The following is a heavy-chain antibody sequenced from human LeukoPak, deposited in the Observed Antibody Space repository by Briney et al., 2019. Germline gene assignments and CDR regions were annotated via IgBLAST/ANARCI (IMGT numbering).Heavy chain of an antibody. J-gene: IGHJ4*02. Sequence: ASVKVYCKASGYTFTGYYMHWVRQAPGQGLELMGWINPNSGGTNYAQKFQGRVTMTRDTSISTAYMELSSLRSEDTAVYYCARDRSGGSGSYPDYWGQGTLVTVSS. CDR2: INPNSGGT. V-gene: IGHV1-2*02. CDR3: ARDRSGGSGSYPDY. D-gene: IGHD3-10*01. CDR1: GYTFTGYY.